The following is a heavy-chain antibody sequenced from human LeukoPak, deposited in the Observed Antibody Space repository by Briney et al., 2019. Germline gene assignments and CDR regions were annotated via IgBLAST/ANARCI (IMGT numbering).Heavy chain of an antibody. V-gene: IGHV4-39*07. CDR3: ARAENYDFWSGYWLADYYFDY. CDR2: IYYSGST. Sequence: PSETLSLTCTVSGGSISSSSYYWGWIRQPPGKGLEWIGSIYYSGSTYYNPSLKSRDTISVDTSKNQFSLKLSSVTAADTAVYYCARAENYDFWSGYWLADYYFDYWGQGTLVTVSS. J-gene: IGHJ4*02. CDR1: GGSISSSSYY. D-gene: IGHD3-3*01.